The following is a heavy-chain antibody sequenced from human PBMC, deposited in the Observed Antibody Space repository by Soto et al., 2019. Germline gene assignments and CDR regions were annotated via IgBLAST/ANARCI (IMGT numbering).Heavy chain of an antibody. CDR1: GGSFSGYY. J-gene: IGHJ5*02. V-gene: IGHV4-34*01. CDR2: INHSGST. D-gene: IGHD2-15*01. CDR3: ARRGVVVVVAATIGSNWFDP. Sequence: ASETLSLTCAVYGGSFSGYYWSWIRQPPGKGLEWIGEINHSGSTNYNPSLKSRVTISVDTSKNQFSLKLSSVTAADTAVYYCARRGVVVVVAATIGSNWFDPWGQGTLVTVSS.